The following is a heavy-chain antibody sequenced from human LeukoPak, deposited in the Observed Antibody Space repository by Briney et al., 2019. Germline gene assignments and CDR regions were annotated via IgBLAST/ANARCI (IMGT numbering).Heavy chain of an antibody. J-gene: IGHJ4*02. Sequence: PSETLSLTXTVCGGSIGSSSDYWGWIGRPPGEGLVWIGSIYYSGSTYYNPSLKSRVTISVDTSKNQFSLKLSSVTAADTAVYYCATHHPVRALDYWGQGTLVTVSS. CDR1: GGSIGSSSDY. D-gene: IGHD1-14*01. V-gene: IGHV4-39*01. CDR3: ATHHPVRALDY. CDR2: IYYSGST.